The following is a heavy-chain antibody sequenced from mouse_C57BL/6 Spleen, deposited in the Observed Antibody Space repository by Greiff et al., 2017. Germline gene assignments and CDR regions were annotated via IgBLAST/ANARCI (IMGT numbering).Heavy chain of an antibody. V-gene: IGHV1-82*01. J-gene: IGHJ3*01. Sequence: VKLQESGPELVKPGASVKISCKASGYAFSSSWMNWVKQRPGKGLEWIGRIYPGDGDTNYNGKFKGKATLTADKSSSTAYMQLSSLTSEDSAVYFCARGGDDYDEGTAYWGQGTLVTVSA. CDR3: ARGGDDYDEGTAY. CDR2: IYPGDGDT. CDR1: GYAFSSSW. D-gene: IGHD2-4*01.